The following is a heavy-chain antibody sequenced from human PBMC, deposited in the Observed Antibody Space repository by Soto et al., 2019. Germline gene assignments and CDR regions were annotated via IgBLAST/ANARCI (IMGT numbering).Heavy chain of an antibody. V-gene: IGHV3-30*18. J-gene: IGHJ4*02. CDR1: GFTFSSYG. D-gene: IGHD6-19*01. CDR3: AKDKGSGWPYYFDH. Sequence: GGSLRLSCAASGFTFSSYGMHWVRQAPCKGLEWLAVISYDGSNKYYADSVKGRFTISRDNSKNTLYLQMNSLRAADTAVYYCAKDKGSGWPYYFDHWGKGTRVTVAS. CDR2: ISYDGSNK.